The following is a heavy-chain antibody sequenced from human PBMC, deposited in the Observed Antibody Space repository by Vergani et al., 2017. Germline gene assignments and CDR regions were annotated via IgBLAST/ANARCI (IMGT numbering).Heavy chain of an antibody. CDR2: MNPNSGNT. CDR1: GYTFTSYD. Sequence: QVQLVQSGAEVKKPGASVKVSCKASGYTFTSYDINWVRQATGQGLEWMGWMNPNSGNTGYAQKFQGRVTMTRKHSISTAYMELSSLRSEDTAVYYCATQFYGDYRFDYWGQGTLVTVSS. V-gene: IGHV1-8*02. J-gene: IGHJ4*02. D-gene: IGHD4-17*01. CDR3: ATQFYGDYRFDY.